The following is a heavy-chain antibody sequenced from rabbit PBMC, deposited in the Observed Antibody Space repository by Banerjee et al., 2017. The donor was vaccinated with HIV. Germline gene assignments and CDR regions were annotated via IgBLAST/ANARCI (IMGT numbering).Heavy chain of an antibody. D-gene: IGHD7-1*01. CDR3: ARDLTGVTGWNFNL. Sequence: QEQLEESGGDLVKPEGSLTLTCKASGFDFSSNVMCWVRQAPGKGLEWIGCINSSSRNVVYASWATGRFTISSDSAQNTVDLQMNSLTAADTATYFCARDLTGVTGWNFNLWGPGTLVTVS. J-gene: IGHJ4*01. V-gene: IGHV1S47*01. CDR2: INSSSRNV. CDR1: GFDFSSNV.